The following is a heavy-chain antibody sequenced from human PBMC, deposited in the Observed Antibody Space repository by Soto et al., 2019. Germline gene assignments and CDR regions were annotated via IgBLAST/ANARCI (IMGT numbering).Heavy chain of an antibody. CDR2: IFYSGGT. CDR3: ARRGRSSRFDY. Sequence: SETLSLTCTVSGDSINSYSWSWIRQPPGKGLEWIGYIFYSGGTNYNPSLRSRVTVSVDTSKNQFSLKLSSVTAADTAVYYCARRGRSSRFDYWGRGTLVTVSS. V-gene: IGHV4-59*01. CDR1: GDSINSYS. D-gene: IGHD6-6*01. J-gene: IGHJ4*02.